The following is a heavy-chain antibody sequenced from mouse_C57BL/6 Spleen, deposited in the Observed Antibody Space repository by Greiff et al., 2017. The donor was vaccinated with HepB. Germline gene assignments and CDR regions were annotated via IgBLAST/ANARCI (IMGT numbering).Heavy chain of an antibody. D-gene: IGHD1-1*01. CDR2: IYPRDGST. CDR1: GYTFTSYD. Sequence: QVQLQESGPELVKPGASVKLSCKASGYTFTSYDINWVKQRPGQGLEWIGWIYPRDGSTKYNEKFKGKATLTVDTSSSTAYMELHSLTSEDSAVYFCATYGSSNYWYFDVWGTGTTVTVSS. CDR3: ATYGSSNYWYFDV. J-gene: IGHJ1*03. V-gene: IGHV1-85*01.